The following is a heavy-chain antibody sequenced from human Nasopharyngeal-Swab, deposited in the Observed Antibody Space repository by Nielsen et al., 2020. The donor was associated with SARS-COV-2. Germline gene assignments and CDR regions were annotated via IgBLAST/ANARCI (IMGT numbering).Heavy chain of an antibody. CDR3: ARAKGGDDYGDYSTYYYGMDV. CDR2: INPSGGST. Sequence: WVRQAPGQGPEWMGIINPSGGSTSYAQKFQGRVTMTRDTSTSTVYMELSSLRSEDTAVYYCARAKGGDDYGDYSTYYYGMDVWGQGTTVTVSS. D-gene: IGHD4-17*01. V-gene: IGHV1-46*01. J-gene: IGHJ6*02.